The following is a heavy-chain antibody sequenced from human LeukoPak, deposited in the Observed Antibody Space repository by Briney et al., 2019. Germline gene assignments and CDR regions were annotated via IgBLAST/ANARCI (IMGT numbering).Heavy chain of an antibody. V-gene: IGHV3-30*03. J-gene: IGHJ3*02. CDR3: ARVALSMGKNGFDI. CDR1: GITFRSYG. Sequence: GGSLRLSCAASGITFRSYGMHWVRQAPGKGLEWVAVISYDGSHKYYADSVKGRFTISRDNAKNSLYLQTNSLRAEDTALYYCARVALSMGKNGFDIWGQGTTATVSS. CDR2: ISYDGSHK. D-gene: IGHD2/OR15-2a*01.